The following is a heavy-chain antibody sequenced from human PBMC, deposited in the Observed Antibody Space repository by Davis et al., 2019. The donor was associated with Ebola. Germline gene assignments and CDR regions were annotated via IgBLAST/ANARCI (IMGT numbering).Heavy chain of an antibody. D-gene: IGHD3-3*01. J-gene: IGHJ4*02. Sequence: SVKVSCKASGGTFSSYAISWVRQAPGQGLEWMGGIIPIFGTANYAQKFQGRVTITADESTSTAYMELSSLRAEDTALYYCANGVDFLSGYSYHFDYWGQGTLVTVSS. V-gene: IGHV1-69*13. CDR3: ANGVDFLSGYSYHFDY. CDR1: GGTFSSYA. CDR2: IIPIFGTA.